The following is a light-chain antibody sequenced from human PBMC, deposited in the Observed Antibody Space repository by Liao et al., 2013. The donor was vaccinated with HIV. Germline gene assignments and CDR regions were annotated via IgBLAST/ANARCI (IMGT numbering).Light chain of an antibody. CDR1: KLGNKY. CDR2: QDN. V-gene: IGLV3-1*01. Sequence: SFDLTQPPSVSVSPGQTASITCSGDKLGNKYACWYQQKPGQSPVVVIYQDNKRPSGIPERFSGSKSGNAATLTISGTQAMDEADYYCQVWDFSTSFVFGTGTKVTVL. CDR3: QVWDFSTSFV. J-gene: IGLJ1*01.